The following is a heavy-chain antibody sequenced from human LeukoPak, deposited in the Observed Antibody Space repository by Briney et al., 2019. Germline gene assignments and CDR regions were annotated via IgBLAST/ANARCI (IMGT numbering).Heavy chain of an antibody. CDR1: GFTFDDYA. V-gene: IGHV3-9*01. J-gene: IGHJ4*02. Sequence: GRSLTLSCAASGFTFDDYAMHRVRQAPGKDLEWVSGISWNSGSIGYADSVKGRFTISRDNAKNSLYLQMNSLRAEDTALYYCAKAWFGELLNCFDYWGQGTLVTVSS. D-gene: IGHD3-10*01. CDR2: ISWNSGSI. CDR3: AKAWFGELLNCFDY.